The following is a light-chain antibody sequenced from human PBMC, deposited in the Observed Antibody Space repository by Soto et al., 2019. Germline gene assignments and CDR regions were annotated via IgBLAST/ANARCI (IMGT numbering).Light chain of an antibody. V-gene: IGLV2-14*01. J-gene: IGLJ3*02. CDR3: TSYTSNTTWV. Sequence: QSVLTQPAAVSGPPGQSITISWTGTSSDIGRYNYVSWYQQHPGKAPKLVIYEVRNRPSGISNRFSASKSGNTASLTISGLQAEDEADYYCTSYTSNTTWVFGGGTKLTVL. CDR2: EVR. CDR1: SSDIGRYNY.